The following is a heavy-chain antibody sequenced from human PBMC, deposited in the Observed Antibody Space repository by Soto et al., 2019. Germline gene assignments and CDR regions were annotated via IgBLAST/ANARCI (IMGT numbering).Heavy chain of an antibody. J-gene: IGHJ4*02. CDR1: GFSLSTSGVG. D-gene: IGHD6-19*01. CDR3: AHSYVAGNKGPLGY. Sequence: QITLKESGPTLVKPTQTLTLTCTFSGFSLSTSGVGVGWIRHPPGKALEWLALIYWDDDKRYSPSLKSRLTSTKDTSKNQVVRTMTNMDPVDTATYYCAHSYVAGNKGPLGYWGQGTLVTVSS. CDR2: IYWDDDK. V-gene: IGHV2-5*02.